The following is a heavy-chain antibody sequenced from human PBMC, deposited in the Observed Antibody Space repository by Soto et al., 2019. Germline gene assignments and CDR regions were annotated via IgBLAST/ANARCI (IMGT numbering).Heavy chain of an antibody. CDR1: GFTFSSYA. D-gene: IGHD6-19*01. Sequence: GGSLRLSCAASGFTFSSYAMSWVRQAPGKGLEWVSAISGSGGSTYYADSVKGRFTISRDNSKNTLYLQMNSLRAEDTAVYYCARALGARIAVMRAFDIWGQGTMVTVSS. CDR3: ARALGARIAVMRAFDI. V-gene: IGHV3-23*01. J-gene: IGHJ3*02. CDR2: ISGSGGST.